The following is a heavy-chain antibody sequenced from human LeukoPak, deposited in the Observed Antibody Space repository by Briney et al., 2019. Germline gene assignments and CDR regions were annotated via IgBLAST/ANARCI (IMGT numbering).Heavy chain of an antibody. Sequence: GGSLRLSCAASGFTVSSNYMSWVRQAPGKGLEWVSVIYSGGSTYYADSVKGRFTISRDNSKNTLYLQMNSLRAEGTAVNYCARAVSTVTTWDYWGQGTLVTVSS. V-gene: IGHV3-66*01. CDR3: ARAVSTVTTWDY. J-gene: IGHJ4*02. CDR1: GFTVSSNY. D-gene: IGHD4-11*01. CDR2: IYSGGST.